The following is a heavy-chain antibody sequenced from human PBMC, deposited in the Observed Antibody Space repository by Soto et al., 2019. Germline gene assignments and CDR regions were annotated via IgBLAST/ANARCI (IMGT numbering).Heavy chain of an antibody. Sequence: SETLSLTCTVSGGSISSYYLSWIRQPPGKGLEWIGYIYYSGSTNYNPSLKSRVTISVDTSKNQFSLKLSSVTAADTAVYYCARVVVPAAIGWFDPWGQGTLVTVSS. CDR3: ARVVVPAAIGWFDP. J-gene: IGHJ5*02. CDR1: GGSISSYY. D-gene: IGHD2-2*01. CDR2: IYYSGST. V-gene: IGHV4-59*01.